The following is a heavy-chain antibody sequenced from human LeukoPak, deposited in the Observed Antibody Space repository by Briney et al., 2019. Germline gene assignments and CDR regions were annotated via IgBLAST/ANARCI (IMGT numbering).Heavy chain of an antibody. Sequence: ASVKVSCKASGYTFTGYYMHWVRQAPGQGLEWMGWINPNSGGTNYAQKFQGRVTMTRDTSISTAYMELSRLRSDDTAVYYCAREYCRSTSCYSWFDPWGQGTLATVSS. J-gene: IGHJ5*02. CDR2: INPNSGGT. CDR3: AREYCRSTSCYSWFDP. D-gene: IGHD2-2*01. V-gene: IGHV1-2*02. CDR1: GYTFTGYY.